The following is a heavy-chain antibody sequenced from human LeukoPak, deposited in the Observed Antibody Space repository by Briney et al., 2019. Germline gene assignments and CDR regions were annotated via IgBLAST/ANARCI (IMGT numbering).Heavy chain of an antibody. CDR3: ARVSSGYCYDY. V-gene: IGHV3-48*01. D-gene: IGHD3-22*01. CDR2: ISSSGSTR. CDR1: GFSFSSYS. J-gene: IGHJ4*02. Sequence: QSGGSLRLSCAASGFSFSSYSMNWVRRAPGKGLEWVSYISSSGSTRYYADSVKGRFTISRDNAKNSLYLQMNSLRAEDTAVYYCARVSSGYCYDYWGQGTLVTVSS.